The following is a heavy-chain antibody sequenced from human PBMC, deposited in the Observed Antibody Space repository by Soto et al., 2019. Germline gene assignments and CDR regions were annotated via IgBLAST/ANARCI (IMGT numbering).Heavy chain of an antibody. D-gene: IGHD3-10*01. CDR1: GFTFSTYD. V-gene: IGHV3-23*01. Sequence: EVQLLESGGGLVQPGGSLRLSCAASGFTFSTYDMNWVRQAPGKGLEWVSDISGSGDSTYYADSVKGRFTISRDNSKNTLYLLLSSLRVEDTAVYYCAKARGMNYYSGTDVWGQGTTVTVSS. J-gene: IGHJ6*02. CDR3: AKARGMNYYSGTDV. CDR2: ISGSGDST.